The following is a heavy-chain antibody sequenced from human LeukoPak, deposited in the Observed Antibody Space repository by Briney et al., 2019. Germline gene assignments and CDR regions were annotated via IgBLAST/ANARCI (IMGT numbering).Heavy chain of an antibody. D-gene: IGHD2-15*01. V-gene: IGHV3-15*01. CDR1: GFTFSNAW. CDR2: IKSKTDGGTT. CDR3: TTLTRYCSGGSCYSTGNY. Sequence: GGSLRLSCAASGFTFSNAWMSWVRQAPGKGLEWVGRIKSKTDGGTTDYAAPVKGRFTISRDDSKNTLYLQMNSLKTEDTAVYYCTTLTRYCSGGSCYSTGNYWGQRTLVTVSS. J-gene: IGHJ4*02.